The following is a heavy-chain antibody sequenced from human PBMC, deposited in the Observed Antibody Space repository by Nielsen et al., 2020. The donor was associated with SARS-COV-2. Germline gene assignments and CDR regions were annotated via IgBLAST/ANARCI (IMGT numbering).Heavy chain of an antibody. CDR3: ARGLEAMAYYYYYGMDV. CDR2: ISAYNGNT. Sequence: ASVKVSCKASGYTFTSYGISWVRQAPGQGLEWMGWISAYNGNTNYAQKFQGRVTITADKSTSTAYMELSSLRSEDTAVYYCARGLEAMAYYYYYGMDVWGQGTTVTVSS. J-gene: IGHJ6*02. CDR1: GYTFTSYG. D-gene: IGHD5-18*01. V-gene: IGHV1-18*01.